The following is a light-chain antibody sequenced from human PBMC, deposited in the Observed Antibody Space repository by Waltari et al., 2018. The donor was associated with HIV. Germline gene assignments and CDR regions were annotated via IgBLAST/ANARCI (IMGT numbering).Light chain of an antibody. J-gene: IGKJ4*01. V-gene: IGKV4-1*01. CDR1: QSVLYNPYNYNY. Sequence: DIVMTQSPDSLAVSLGERTTINCKSSQSVLYNPYNYNYLAWYQQKPGQPPRLLIYWASTRESGVPDRFSGSGSGTDFTLTISSLQAEDVAVYYCQQYFSTPHTFAGGTKVEIK. CDR3: QQYFSTPHT. CDR2: WAS.